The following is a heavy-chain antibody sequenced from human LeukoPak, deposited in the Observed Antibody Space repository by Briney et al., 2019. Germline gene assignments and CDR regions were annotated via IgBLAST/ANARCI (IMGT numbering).Heavy chain of an antibody. J-gene: IGHJ4*02. Sequence: PGGSLRLSCAASGFTFSSYGMHWVRQAPGKGLEWVAVISYDGSNKYYADSVKGRFTISRDNSKNTLYLQMNSLRAEDTAVYYCARDDYYDGTGYYCHHYWGQGTLVTVSS. CDR1: GFTFSSYG. D-gene: IGHD3-22*01. CDR3: ARDDYYDGTGYYCHHY. V-gene: IGHV3-30*03. CDR2: ISYDGSNK.